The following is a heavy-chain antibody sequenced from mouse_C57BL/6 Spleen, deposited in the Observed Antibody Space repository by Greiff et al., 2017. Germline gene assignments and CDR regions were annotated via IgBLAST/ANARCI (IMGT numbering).Heavy chain of an antibody. CDR1: GFNIKDDY. Sequence: VQLQQSGAELVRPGASVKLSCTASGFNIKDDYMHWVKQRPGQGLEWIGRIHPPDSDTNYNQKFKGKATLTVDKSSSTAYMQLSSLTSEDSAVYYCAITTDDYDEGYYFDYWGEGTTLTGSS. V-gene: IGHV1-74*01. D-gene: IGHD2-4*01. J-gene: IGHJ2*01. CDR3: AITTDDYDEGYYFDY. CDR2: IHPPDSDT.